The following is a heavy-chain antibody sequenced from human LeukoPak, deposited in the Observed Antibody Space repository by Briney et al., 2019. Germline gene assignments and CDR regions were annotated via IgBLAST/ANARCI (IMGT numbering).Heavy chain of an antibody. V-gene: IGHV3-30*02. D-gene: IGHD2-2*01. Sequence: GGSLRLSCAASGFTFSSYGMHWVRQAPGKGLEWVAFIRYDGSNKYYADSVKGRFTISRDNSKNTLYLQMNSLSAEDTAVYYCAIQVVVPSYFDYWGQGTLVTVSS. CDR1: GFTFSSYG. CDR3: AIQVVVPSYFDY. J-gene: IGHJ4*02. CDR2: IRYDGSNK.